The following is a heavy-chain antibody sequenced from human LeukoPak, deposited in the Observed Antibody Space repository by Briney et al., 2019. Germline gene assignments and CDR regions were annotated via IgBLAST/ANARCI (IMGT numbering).Heavy chain of an antibody. J-gene: IGHJ5*02. Sequence: ASVTVSCKASGYTFTSYYMHWVRQAPGQGLEWMGIINPSGGSTSYAQKFQGRVTMTRDTSTSTVYMELSSLRSEDTAVYYCARDLRGVKRSSNWFDPWGQGTLVTVSS. CDR3: ARDLRGVKRSSNWFDP. D-gene: IGHD6-13*01. CDR1: GYTFTSYY. V-gene: IGHV1-46*01. CDR2: INPSGGST.